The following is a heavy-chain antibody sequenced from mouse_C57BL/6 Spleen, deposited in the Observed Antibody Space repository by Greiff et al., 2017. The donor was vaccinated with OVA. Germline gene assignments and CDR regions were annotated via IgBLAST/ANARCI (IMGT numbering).Heavy chain of an antibody. D-gene: IGHD2-5*01. Sequence: VKLMESGAELVRPGASVKLSCKASGYTFTDYYINWVKQRPGQGLEWIARIYPGSGNTYYNEKFKGKATLTAEKSSSTAYMQLSSLTSEDSAVYFCARRDYSNHFDYWGQGTTLTVSS. V-gene: IGHV1-76*01. CDR2: IYPGSGNT. CDR3: ARRDYSNHFDY. J-gene: IGHJ2*01. CDR1: GYTFTDYY.